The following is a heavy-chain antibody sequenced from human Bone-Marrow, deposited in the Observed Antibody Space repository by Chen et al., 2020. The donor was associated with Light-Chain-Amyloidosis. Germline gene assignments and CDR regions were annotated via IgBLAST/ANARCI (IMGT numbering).Heavy chain of an antibody. V-gene: IGHV3-53*02. D-gene: IGHD4-17*01. CDR1: GFSVSRSY. J-gene: IGHJ3*02. CDR3: ASTTVTTRHVGAFDI. Sequence: EVHLVETGGALIQPGGSLRLSCAASGFSVSRSYMSWVRQAPGKGLEWVSVIYSGGITYYADSRNTLYLQMNSLRAEDTAIYYCASTTVTTRHVGAFDIWGQGTKVTVSS. CDR2: IYSGGIT.